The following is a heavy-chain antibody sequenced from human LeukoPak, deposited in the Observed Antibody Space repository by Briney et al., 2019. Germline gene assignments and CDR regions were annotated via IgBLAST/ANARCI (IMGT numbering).Heavy chain of an antibody. CDR1: GFTFSSYS. CDR3: ARIRYGDYFDY. D-gene: IGHD4-17*01. CDR2: ISSSSSTI. V-gene: IGHV3-48*01. Sequence: PGGPLRLSCAASGFTFSSYSINWVRQAPGKGLEWVSYISSSSSTIYYADSVKGRFTISRDNAKNSLYLQMNSLRAEDTAVYYCARIRYGDYFDYWGQGTLVTVSS. J-gene: IGHJ4*02.